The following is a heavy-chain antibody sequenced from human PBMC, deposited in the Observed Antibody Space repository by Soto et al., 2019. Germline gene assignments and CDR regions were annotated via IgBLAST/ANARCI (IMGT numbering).Heavy chain of an antibody. CDR1: GYIFTTYC. V-gene: IGHV5-51*01. J-gene: IGHJ4*02. CDR2: IYPSDSDT. CDR3: PRQAGVTVPIDY. Sequence: PEESLKISCKTSGYIFTTYCVGWVRQRPGEGLEWKGIIYPSDSDTRYSPSFQGHVMFSVDKSLETAYLEWSSLKTSDTAVYFCPRQAGVTVPIDYSDQATQLT. D-gene: IGHD3-10*01.